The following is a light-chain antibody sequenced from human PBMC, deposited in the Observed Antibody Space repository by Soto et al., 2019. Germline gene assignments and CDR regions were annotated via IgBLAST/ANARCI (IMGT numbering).Light chain of an antibody. CDR2: NVS. Sequence: AIQLTQSPSSLSASVGDTVTITCRASQGVQNRSTWYQQKPGKPPKLLIFNVSNLENGVPSRFSGSGSATDFTLTINSLQPGDFATYYCRQFNSYPITFGQGTRL. CDR1: QGVQNR. V-gene: IGKV1-13*02. CDR3: RQFNSYPIT. J-gene: IGKJ5*01.